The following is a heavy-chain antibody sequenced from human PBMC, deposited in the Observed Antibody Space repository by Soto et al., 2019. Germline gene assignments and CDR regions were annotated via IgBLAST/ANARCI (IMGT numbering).Heavy chain of an antibody. CDR2: IKQDGSEK. V-gene: IGHV3-7*05. Sequence: EVQLVESGGGLVQPGGSLRLSCAASGFTFSSFWMSWVRQTPGKGLEWVANIKQDGSEKYYVDSVKGRFTISRDNAKNSLYLQMNSLRAEDTAVYYCANEREHRVDYWGQGTLVTVSS. D-gene: IGHD1-1*01. CDR1: GFTFSSFW. CDR3: ANEREHRVDY. J-gene: IGHJ4*02.